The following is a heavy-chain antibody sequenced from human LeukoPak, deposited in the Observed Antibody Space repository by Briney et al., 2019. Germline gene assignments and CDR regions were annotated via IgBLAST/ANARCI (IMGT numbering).Heavy chain of an antibody. J-gene: IGHJ4*02. Sequence: KPSETLSLTCTVSGGSISSSSYYWGWIRQPPGKGLEWIGSIYYSGSTYYNSSLKSRVTISVDTSKNQFSLKLSSVTAADTAVYYCAREVGDGYNYAFFDYWGQGTLVTVSS. D-gene: IGHD5-24*01. V-gene: IGHV4-39*02. CDR3: AREVGDGYNYAFFDY. CDR1: GGSISSSSYY. CDR2: IYYSGST.